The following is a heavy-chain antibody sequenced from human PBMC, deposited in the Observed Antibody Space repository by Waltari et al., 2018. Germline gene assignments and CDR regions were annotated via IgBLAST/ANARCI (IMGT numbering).Heavy chain of an antibody. CDR1: GFPFTNAW. V-gene: IGHV3-15*07. CDR2: NENKTEGGRT. J-gene: IGHJ4*02. Sequence: EVQLVETGGGLIKPGGSLRLSCAASGFPFTNAWLNWVRRAPGKGLEWVGRNENKTEGGRTDDDAVVKGRSTISRDDSENTLYLQMNSLKTEDTAVYYCTRGRALFDYWGQGTLVTVSS. CDR3: TRGRALFDY.